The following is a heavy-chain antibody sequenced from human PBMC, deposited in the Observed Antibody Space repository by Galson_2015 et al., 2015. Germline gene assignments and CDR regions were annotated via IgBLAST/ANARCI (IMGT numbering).Heavy chain of an antibody. D-gene: IGHD5-12*01. CDR2: IYSGGST. V-gene: IGHV3-66*02. Sequence: SLRLSCAASGFTVSSNYMSWVRQAPGKGLEWVSVIYSGGSTYYADSVKGRFTISRDNSKNTLYLQMNSLRAEDTAVYYCARDHSSGSGYDYSTWVSRARWNDEDYGTDVWDQGTTVTVSS. J-gene: IGHJ6*02. CDR1: GFTVSSNY. CDR3: ARDHSSGSGYDYSTWVSRARWNDEDYGTDV.